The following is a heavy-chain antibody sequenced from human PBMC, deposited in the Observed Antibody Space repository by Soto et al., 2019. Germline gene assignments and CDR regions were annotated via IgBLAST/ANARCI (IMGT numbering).Heavy chain of an antibody. D-gene: IGHD4-17*01. CDR2: IYWDDDK. J-gene: IGHJ4*02. CDR3: ARVGDYGDYGLFDY. CDR1: GFSLSTSGVG. Sequence: QITLKESGPTLVKPTQTLTLTCTFSGFSLSTSGVGVGWIRQPPGKALEWLALIYWDDDKRYSPSLKSRLTITKDTSKNQVVLTMTNMDPVDTATYYCARVGDYGDYGLFDYWGQGTLVTVSS. V-gene: IGHV2-5*02.